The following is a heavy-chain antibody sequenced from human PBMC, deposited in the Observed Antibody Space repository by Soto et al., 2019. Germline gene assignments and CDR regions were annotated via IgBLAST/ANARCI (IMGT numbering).Heavy chain of an antibody. J-gene: IGHJ4*02. CDR1: GFSFTTYW. CDR3: ATSGRRDQRYFDY. CDR2: IYPGDSDT. D-gene: IGHD1-20*01. V-gene: IGHV5-51*01. Sequence: GESLKISCKTFGFSFTTYWIGWGRQMPGEGLEWMGIIYPGDSDTRYSPSFQGQVTISADRSISTAHLQWSSLQASDTAMYYCATSGRRDQRYFDYWGQGSLVTVSS.